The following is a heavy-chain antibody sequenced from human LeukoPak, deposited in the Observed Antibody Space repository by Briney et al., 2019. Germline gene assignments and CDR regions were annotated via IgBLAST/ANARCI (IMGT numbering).Heavy chain of an antibody. V-gene: IGHV4-39*01. J-gene: IGHJ3*02. D-gene: IGHD1-14*01. Sequence: PPESLSHTCTVSGGSISSTNYYWGWIRHPPGKWLKWHGKIYYSGRPNFNPSLKSRVTISVDTSKNQFSLKLSSVTAADTAVYYCARQSYNPDAFDIWGQGTMVTASS. CDR3: ARQSYNPDAFDI. CDR1: GGSISSTNYY. CDR2: IYYSGRP.